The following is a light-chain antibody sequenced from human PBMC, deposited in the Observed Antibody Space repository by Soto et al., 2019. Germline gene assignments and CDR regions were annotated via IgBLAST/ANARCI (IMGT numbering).Light chain of an antibody. CDR1: QTISNT. CDR3: QQYDAWPLT. Sequence: VRVSQSPATLSVSTGDKVSLSCRANQTISNTLAWYQQKPGQTPRLLIYDAIIRAADVPARFSGSGSGTEFTLTINSLQSEDFAVYYCQQYDAWPLTFGGGTKVAIK. J-gene: IGKJ4*01. CDR2: DAI. V-gene: IGKV3-15*01.